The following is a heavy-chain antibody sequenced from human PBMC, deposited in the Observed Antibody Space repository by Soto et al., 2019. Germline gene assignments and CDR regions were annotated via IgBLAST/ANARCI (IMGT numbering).Heavy chain of an antibody. CDR2: INHSGST. J-gene: IGHJ5*02. Sequence: PSETLSLTCAVYGGSFSGYYWSWIRQPPGKGLEWIGEINHSGSTNHNPSLKSRVTISVDTSKNQFSLKLSSVTAADTAVYYCARFSVGINWFDLWGQGTLVTVSS. CDR3: ARFSVGINWFDL. V-gene: IGHV4-34*01. D-gene: IGHD1-26*01. CDR1: GGSFSGYY.